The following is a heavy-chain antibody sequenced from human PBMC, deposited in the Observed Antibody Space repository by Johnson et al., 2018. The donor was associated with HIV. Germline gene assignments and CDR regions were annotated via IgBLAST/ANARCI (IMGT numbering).Heavy chain of an antibody. J-gene: IGHJ3*01. CDR2: ISYDGSSK. CDR1: GFTFSSYD. D-gene: IGHD3-10*01. Sequence: QVLLVESGGGVVQPGGSLRLSCAASGFTFSSYDMHWVRQAPGKGLEWVAVISYDGSSKYYADSVKGRFTISRDNSKNTLNLQMNSLRPEDTAVYYCAKGMGLSIGELSDAFHFWGLGTVVTVSS. V-gene: IGHV3-30*18. CDR3: AKGMGLSIGELSDAFHF.